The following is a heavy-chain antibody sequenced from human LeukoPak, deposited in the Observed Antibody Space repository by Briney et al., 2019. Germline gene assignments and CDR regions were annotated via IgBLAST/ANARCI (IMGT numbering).Heavy chain of an antibody. CDR2: IYHSGST. CDR1: GGSISSSNW. D-gene: IGHD6-19*01. V-gene: IGHV4-4*02. J-gene: IGHJ3*02. CDR3: ARDQRGWPPKDAFDI. Sequence: SGTLSLTCAVSGGSISSSNWWSWVRQPPGKGPEWIGEIYHSGSTNYNPSLKSRVTISVDTSKNQFSLKLSSVTAADTAVYYCARDQRGWPPKDAFDIWGQGTMVTVSS.